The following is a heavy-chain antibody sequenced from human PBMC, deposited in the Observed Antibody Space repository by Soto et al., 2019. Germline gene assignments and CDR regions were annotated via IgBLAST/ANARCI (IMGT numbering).Heavy chain of an antibody. J-gene: IGHJ6*02. V-gene: IGHV1-18*01. CDR1: GYTFTSYG. CDR3: ARDSPHAELGYCTNGVCYTSYYYGMDV. D-gene: IGHD2-8*01. CDR2: ISAYNGNT. Sequence: GASVKVSCKASGYTFTSYGISWVRQAPGQGLEWMGWISAYNGNTNYAQKLQGRVTMTTDTSTSTAYMELRSLRSDDTAVYYCARDSPHAELGYCTNGVCYTSYYYGMDVWGQGTTVTVSS.